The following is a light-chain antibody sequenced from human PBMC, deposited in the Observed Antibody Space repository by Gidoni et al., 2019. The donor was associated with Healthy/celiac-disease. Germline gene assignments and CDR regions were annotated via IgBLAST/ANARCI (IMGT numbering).Light chain of an antibody. CDR3: QQRRNWPPIT. J-gene: IGKJ5*01. V-gene: IGKV3-11*01. Sequence: EIVLTQSPATLSLSPGERATLSCRASQSVSSYLAWYQQKPGQAPRLRIYDASNRATGIPARFSGSGSGTDFTLTISSLEPEDCAVYYCQQRRNWPPITFGQGTRLEIK. CDR1: QSVSSY. CDR2: DAS.